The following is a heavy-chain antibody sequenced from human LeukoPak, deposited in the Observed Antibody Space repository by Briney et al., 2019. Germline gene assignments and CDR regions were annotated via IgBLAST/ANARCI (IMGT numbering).Heavy chain of an antibody. Sequence: GGSLRLSCAASGFTFSRNWMHWVRQAPGKGLVWVSRINSDGSITNYADSVKGRFTISRDNAENTLYLQMSSLRAEDTAVYYCAKIDAYWGQGTLVIVSS. CDR2: INSDGSIT. CDR3: AKIDAY. V-gene: IGHV3-74*01. CDR1: GFTFSRNW. J-gene: IGHJ4*02.